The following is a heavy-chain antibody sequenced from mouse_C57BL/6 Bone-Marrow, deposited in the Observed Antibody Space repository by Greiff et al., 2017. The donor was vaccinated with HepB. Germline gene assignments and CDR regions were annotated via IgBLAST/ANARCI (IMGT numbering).Heavy chain of an antibody. J-gene: IGHJ2*01. V-gene: IGHV1-81*01. CDR3: ARLGIYYYGSSYVAFDY. CDR1: GYTFTSYG. D-gene: IGHD1-1*01. CDR2: IYPRSGNT. Sequence: VQLQQSGAELARPGASVKLSCKASGYTFTSYGISWVKQRTGQGLEWIGEIYPRSGNTYYNEKFKGKATLTADKSSSTAYMELRSLTSEDSAVYFCARLGIYYYGSSYVAFDYWGQGTTLTVSS.